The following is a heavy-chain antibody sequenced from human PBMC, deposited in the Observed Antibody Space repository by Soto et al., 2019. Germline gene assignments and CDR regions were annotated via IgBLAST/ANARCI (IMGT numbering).Heavy chain of an antibody. CDR1: GFTVDSNY. CDR3: ARDDYGLDV. V-gene: IGHV3-53*01. Sequence: QPGGSLRLSCAVSGFTVDSNYMSWVRQAPGKGLEWVAVMRDTGRTNYADFVEGRFTISRDDSKNMVFLQMNSLRAGDTAVYYCARDDYGLDVWGQGTTVTVSS. CDR2: MRDTGRT. J-gene: IGHJ6*02.